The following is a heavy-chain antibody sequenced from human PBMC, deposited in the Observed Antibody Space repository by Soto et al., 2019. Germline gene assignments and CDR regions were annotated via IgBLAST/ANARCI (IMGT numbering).Heavy chain of an antibody. J-gene: IGHJ3*02. Sequence: GWSLRLSCAASGFTFSSYGMHWVRQAPGKGLEWVAVISYDGSNKYYADSVKGRFTISRDNSKNTLYLQMNSLRAEDTAVYYCAKPLGYCSGGSCYHDAFDIWGQGTMVTVSS. CDR2: ISYDGSNK. V-gene: IGHV3-30*18. CDR1: GFTFSSYG. D-gene: IGHD2-15*01. CDR3: AKPLGYCSGGSCYHDAFDI.